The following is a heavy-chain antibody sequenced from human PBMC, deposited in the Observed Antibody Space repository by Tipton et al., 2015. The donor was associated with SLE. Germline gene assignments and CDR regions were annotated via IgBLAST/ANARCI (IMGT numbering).Heavy chain of an antibody. CDR3: ARQAYLCSTTSCPMNPDAFDI. V-gene: IGHV4-59*08. CDR2: IYYIGST. Sequence: TLSLTCTVSGGSIRSYYWSWIRQPSGKGLEWIGRIYYIGSTNYNPSLKSRVTISVDTSKNQFSLKLSSVTAADTAVYFCARQAYLCSTTSCPMNPDAFDIWGQGTMVTVSS. D-gene: IGHD2-2*01. J-gene: IGHJ3*02. CDR1: GGSIRSYY.